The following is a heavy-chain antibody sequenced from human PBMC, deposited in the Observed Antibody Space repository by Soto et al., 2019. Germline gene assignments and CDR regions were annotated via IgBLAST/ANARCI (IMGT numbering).Heavy chain of an antibody. V-gene: IGHV4-59*12. Sequence: SETLSLTCTVSGGSISSYYWSWIRQPPGKGLEWIGEIYHSGSTNYNPSLKSRVTISVDTSKNQFSLKLSSVTAADTAVYYCARNGYCSSTSCGPIWGQGTTVTVSS. CDR1: GGSISSYY. J-gene: IGHJ6*02. CDR2: IYHSGST. D-gene: IGHD2-2*03. CDR3: ARNGYCSSTSCGPI.